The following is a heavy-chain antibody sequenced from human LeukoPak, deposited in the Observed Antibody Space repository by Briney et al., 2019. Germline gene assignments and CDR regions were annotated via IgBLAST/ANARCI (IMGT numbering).Heavy chain of an antibody. V-gene: IGHV4-61*02. Sequence: PSETLSLTCTVSGGSISSGSYYWSWIRQPAGKGLEWIGRIYTSGSTNYNPSLKSRVTISVDTSKNQFSLKLSSVTAADTAVYYCARGPYYYASGGYYYYMDVWGKGTTVTISS. D-gene: IGHD3-10*01. CDR1: GGSISSGSYY. CDR3: ARGPYYYASGGYYYYMDV. J-gene: IGHJ6*03. CDR2: IYTSGST.